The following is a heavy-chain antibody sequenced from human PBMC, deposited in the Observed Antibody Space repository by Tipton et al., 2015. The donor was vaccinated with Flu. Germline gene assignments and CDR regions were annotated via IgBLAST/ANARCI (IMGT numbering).Heavy chain of an antibody. CDR3: ARDEAYYDILTGYWNFYYGMDV. Sequence: LRLSCTVSGGSISSYYWSWIRQPPGKGLEWIGYIYYSGSTNYNPSLKSRVTISVDTSKNQFSLKLSSVTAADTAVYYCARDEAYYDILTGYWNFYYGMDVWGQGTTVTVSS. CDR1: GGSISSYY. J-gene: IGHJ6*02. V-gene: IGHV4-59*12. D-gene: IGHD3-9*01. CDR2: IYYSGST.